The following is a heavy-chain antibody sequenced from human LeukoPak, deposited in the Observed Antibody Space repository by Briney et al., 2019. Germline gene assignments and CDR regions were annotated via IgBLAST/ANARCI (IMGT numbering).Heavy chain of an antibody. CDR1: GYSFSGYF. D-gene: IGHD2-8*01. V-gene: IGHV1-2*02. CDR3: VRDRNGAPVVY. CDR2: INPDSGGT. J-gene: IGHJ4*02. Sequence: ASVKVSCKTSGYSFSGYFMHWMRQAPGQGLEWMGWINPDSGGTNYAENFQGRVTMTRDTSISTAYVELSRLRSDDRAVYYCVRDRNGAPVVYWGQGTLVTVSS.